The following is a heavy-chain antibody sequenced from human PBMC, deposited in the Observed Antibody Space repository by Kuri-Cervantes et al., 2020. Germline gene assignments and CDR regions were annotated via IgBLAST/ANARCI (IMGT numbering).Heavy chain of an antibody. CDR3: AREGYYSDSRTYHPHTIDY. CDR1: GGSISSGDYY. Sequence: TLSLTCTVSGGSISSGDYYWSWIRQPPGKGLEWIGYIYHSGSTDYNPSLKSRVTISVVTSKNQFSLKLSSVTAADTAVYYCAREGYYSDSRTYHPHTIDYWGQGTLVTVSS. J-gene: IGHJ4*02. CDR2: IYHSGST. D-gene: IGHD3-22*01. V-gene: IGHV4-30-4*01.